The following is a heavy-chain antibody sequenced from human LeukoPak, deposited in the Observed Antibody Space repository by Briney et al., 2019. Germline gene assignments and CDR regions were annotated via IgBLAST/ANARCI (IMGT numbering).Heavy chain of an antibody. D-gene: IGHD2-21*01. CDR1: GYKFSNYG. V-gene: IGHV1-18*01. J-gene: IGHJ3*02. Sequence: GASVKVSCKASGYKFSNYGIIWVRQAPGQGPEWMGWISGYNGKTDYGQKFQGRLTMTTDISTSTAYMELSSLRSEDTAVYYCARPSLPSDAFDIWGQGTMVTVSS. CDR2: ISGYNGKT. CDR3: ARPSLPSDAFDI.